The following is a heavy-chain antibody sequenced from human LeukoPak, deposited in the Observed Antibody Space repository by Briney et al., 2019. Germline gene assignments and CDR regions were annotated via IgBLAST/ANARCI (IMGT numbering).Heavy chain of an antibody. D-gene: IGHD5-12*01. CDR1: GYTFINYG. Sequence: GGSVKVSCQASGYTFINYGISWGRPAPGQGLGWMGWISAYTGNTNYAQKFQGRVTMTTDTSASTAYMELRSLRSDDTAVFYCVRGRRAATILGGLDYWGQGTLVIVSS. CDR3: VRGRRAATILGGLDY. CDR2: ISAYTGNT. V-gene: IGHV1-18*01. J-gene: IGHJ4*02.